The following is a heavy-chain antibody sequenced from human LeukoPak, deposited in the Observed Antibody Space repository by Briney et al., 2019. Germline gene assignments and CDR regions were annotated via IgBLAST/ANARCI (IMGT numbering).Heavy chain of an antibody. V-gene: IGHV1-46*01. J-gene: IGHJ4*02. CDR2: INPSGGST. Sequence: GASVKVSCKASGYSFTNYYMHWVRQAPGQGLEWMGMINPSGGSTTYAQKIQGRVTMTRDVSTSTVYMELSSLSSEDTAVYYCARTRGYYFDYWGQGTLVTVSS. CDR3: ARTRGYYFDY. CDR1: GYSFTNYY.